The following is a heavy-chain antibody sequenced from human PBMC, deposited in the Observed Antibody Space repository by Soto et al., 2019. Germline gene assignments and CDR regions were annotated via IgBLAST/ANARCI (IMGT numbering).Heavy chain of an antibody. V-gene: IGHV3-23*01. J-gene: IGHJ4*02. D-gene: IGHD5-18*01. Sequence: GGSLTLSCAASGFTFSSYAMSWVRQAPGKGLEWVSAISGSGGSTYYADSVKGRFTISRDNSKNTLYLQMNSLRAEDTAVYYCAKFDTAMGSFDYWGQGTLVTVSS. CDR3: AKFDTAMGSFDY. CDR1: GFTFSSYA. CDR2: ISGSGGST.